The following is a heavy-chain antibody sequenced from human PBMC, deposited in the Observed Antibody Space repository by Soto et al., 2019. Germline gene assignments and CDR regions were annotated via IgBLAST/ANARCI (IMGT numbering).Heavy chain of an antibody. V-gene: IGHV4-30-4*01. Sequence: PSETLSLTCTVSGDSISNSYYYWNWIRQSPGKGLEWIASIDYSGSTYYNPSLKSRVVISADTSKNLFSLKLRSVTAADTALYFCARDWTYYYGFDVSGQVTTVTFCS. J-gene: IGHJ6*02. D-gene: IGHD1-1*01. CDR3: ARDWTYYYGFDV. CDR1: GDSISNSYYY. CDR2: IDYSGST.